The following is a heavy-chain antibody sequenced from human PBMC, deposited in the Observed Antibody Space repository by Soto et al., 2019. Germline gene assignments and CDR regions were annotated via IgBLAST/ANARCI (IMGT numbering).Heavy chain of an antibody. CDR3: ARRGITSYYFDY. Sequence: PSETLSLTCTFSVGSIISSSYYWGWIRQPPGKGLEWIGSIYYSGSTYYNPSLKSRVTISVDTPKNQFSLKLSSVTAADTAVYYCARRGITSYYFDYWGQGTLVTVSS. D-gene: IGHD3-16*01. V-gene: IGHV4-39*01. CDR1: VGSIISSSYY. J-gene: IGHJ4*02. CDR2: IYYSGST.